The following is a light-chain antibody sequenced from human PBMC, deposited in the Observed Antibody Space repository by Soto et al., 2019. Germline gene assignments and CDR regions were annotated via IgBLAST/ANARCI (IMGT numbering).Light chain of an antibody. CDR1: QSVSRY. Sequence: EILLTQSPGTLSLSPGKRATLSCGASQSVSRYLAWYQQKPGQAPRLLIYDASNRATGIPARFSGSGSGTDFTLTISRLEPEDFVVYYCQQYVNSPITFGQGTKVDIK. CDR2: DAS. CDR3: QQYVNSPIT. J-gene: IGKJ1*01. V-gene: IGKV3-20*01.